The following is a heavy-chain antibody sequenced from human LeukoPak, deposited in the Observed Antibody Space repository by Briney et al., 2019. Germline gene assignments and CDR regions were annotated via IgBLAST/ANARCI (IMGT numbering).Heavy chain of an antibody. D-gene: IGHD4-23*01. CDR1: GFTFGTYA. Sequence: GGSLRLSCAASGFTFGTYAMSWVRQAPGKGLEWVSVMSGRGGSIFYADSVRGRFTISRDNSKNTLYLQMNSLRAEDTAVYYCAKVGGEVTLLSHYDYWGQGTLVTVSS. V-gene: IGHV3-23*01. J-gene: IGHJ4*02. CDR2: MSGRGGSI. CDR3: AKVGGEVTLLSHYDY.